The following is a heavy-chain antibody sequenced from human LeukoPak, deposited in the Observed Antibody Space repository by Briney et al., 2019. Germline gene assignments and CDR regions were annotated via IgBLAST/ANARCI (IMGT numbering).Heavy chain of an antibody. CDR1: GYTFTSYD. CDR2: MNPHSRNT. V-gene: IGHV1-8*01. D-gene: IGHD6-19*01. CDR3: ARVYSSGWDFDY. J-gene: IGHJ4*02. Sequence: ASVKVSCKASGYTFTSYDINWVGQASGQGGEWMGWMNPHSRNTGYAQNFQARVTMTRNTSICTSYMELSSLRSEDTVVYYCARVYSSGWDFDYWGQGTLVTVSS.